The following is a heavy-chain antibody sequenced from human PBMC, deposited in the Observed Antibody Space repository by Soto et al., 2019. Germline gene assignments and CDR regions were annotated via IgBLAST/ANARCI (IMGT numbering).Heavy chain of an antibody. D-gene: IGHD3-16*01. CDR3: ARVYTSRWGQLDY. Sequence: QVHLVQSGGEVQKPGASVKISCKTSGYTFSSFGVTWVRQAPGQGLEWMGWISVYNGNTKYARNLQDRVTLTTDTSTTTVHTELTNLRSDDTATYFCARVYTSRWGQLDYWGQGIPVTVSS. J-gene: IGHJ4*02. CDR2: ISVYNGNT. CDR1: GYTFSSFG. V-gene: IGHV1-18*01.